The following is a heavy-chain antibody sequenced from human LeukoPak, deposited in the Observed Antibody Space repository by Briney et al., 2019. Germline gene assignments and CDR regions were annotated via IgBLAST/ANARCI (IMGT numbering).Heavy chain of an antibody. J-gene: IGHJ4*02. CDR2: MNHNSGNT. CDR1: GYTFTSYD. Sequence: ASVKVSCKASGYTFTSYDINWVRQATGQGLEWMGWMNHNSGNTGYAQKFQGRVTMTRNTSISTAYMELSSLRSEDTAVYYCVLRILELASAPVLPGVKSDYWGQGTLVTVSS. V-gene: IGHV1-8*01. CDR3: VLRILELASAPVLPGVKSDY. D-gene: IGHD2-2*01.